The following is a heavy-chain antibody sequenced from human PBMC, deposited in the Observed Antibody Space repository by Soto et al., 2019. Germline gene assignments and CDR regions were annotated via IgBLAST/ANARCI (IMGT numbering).Heavy chain of an antibody. V-gene: IGHV4-34*01. D-gene: IGHD3-3*01. CDR3: ARVMAPRGARYYDFWSGYFRVNP. CDR1: GGSFSGYY. CDR2: INHSGST. J-gene: IGHJ5*02. Sequence: SETLSLTCAVYGGSFSGYYWSWIRQPPGKGLEWIGEINHSGSTNYNPSLKSRVTISVDTSKNQFSLKLSSVTAADTAVYYCARVMAPRGARYYDFWSGYFRVNPWGQGTLVTVSS.